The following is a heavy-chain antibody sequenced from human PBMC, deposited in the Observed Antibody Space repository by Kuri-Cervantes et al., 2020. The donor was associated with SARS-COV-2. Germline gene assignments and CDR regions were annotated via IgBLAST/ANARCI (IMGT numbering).Heavy chain of an antibody. Sequence: SETLSLTCAVYGGSFSGYYWSWIRQPPGKGLECIGEINHSGSTNYNPSLKSRVTISVDTSKNQFSLKLSSVTAADTAVYYCARGLTYYYYYYMDVWGKGTTVTVSS. V-gene: IGHV4-34*01. CDR3: ARGLTYYYYYYMDV. CDR1: GGSFSGYY. CDR2: INHSGST. J-gene: IGHJ6*03.